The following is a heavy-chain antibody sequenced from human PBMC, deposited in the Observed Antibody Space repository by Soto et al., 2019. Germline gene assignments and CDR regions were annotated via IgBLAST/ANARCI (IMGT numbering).Heavy chain of an antibody. V-gene: IGHV3-30*18. D-gene: IGHD2-15*01. CDR3: AKDLRVVAATDFYYYGMDV. CDR1: GFTFSSYG. Sequence: GGSLRLSCAASGFTFSSYGMHWVRQAPGKGLEWVAVISYDGSNKYYADSVKGRFTISRDNSKNTLYLQMNSLRAEDTAVYYCAKDLRVVAATDFYYYGMDVWGQGTTVTVSS. J-gene: IGHJ6*02. CDR2: ISYDGSNK.